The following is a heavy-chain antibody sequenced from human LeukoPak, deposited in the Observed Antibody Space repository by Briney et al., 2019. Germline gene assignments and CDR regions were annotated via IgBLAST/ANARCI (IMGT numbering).Heavy chain of an antibody. CDR1: GGSISNYY. V-gene: IGHV4-59*12. J-gene: IGHJ6*02. CDR2: SYYSGST. Sequence: SETLSLTCIVSGGSISNYYWSWIRQPPGKGLEWIGYSYYSGSTNYNPSLKSRVTISVDTSKNQFSLKLSSVTAADTAVYYCARDYLTDAARTYYYYGMDVWGQGTTVTVSS. CDR3: ARDYLTDAARTYYYYGMDV. D-gene: IGHD2-15*01.